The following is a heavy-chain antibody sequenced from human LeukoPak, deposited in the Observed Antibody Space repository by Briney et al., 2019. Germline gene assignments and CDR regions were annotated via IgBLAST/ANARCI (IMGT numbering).Heavy chain of an antibody. Sequence: GGSLRLSCAASGFTFRSHAMSWVRQAPGKGLEWVSAISGDGVTTYYADSVRGRFTISRDNSKNTLCLQMDSLRADDTAVYFCTRESLPAVAGDWGQGILVTVSS. D-gene: IGHD6-19*01. CDR1: GFTFRSHA. V-gene: IGHV3-23*01. J-gene: IGHJ4*02. CDR3: TRESLPAVAGD. CDR2: ISGDGVTT.